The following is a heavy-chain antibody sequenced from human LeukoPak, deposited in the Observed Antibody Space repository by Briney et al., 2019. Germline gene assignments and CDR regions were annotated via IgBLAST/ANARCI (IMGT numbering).Heavy chain of an antibody. Sequence: PSETLSLTCTVSGGSLSSAHGWSWIRQPPGKGLEWIGYSQNIGCTNCNPSLKSRVTISVDTSKNQFSLKLSSVTAADTAVYYCARDYSGSLDYWGQGTLVTVSS. CDR2: SQNIGCT. CDR1: GGSLSSAHG. D-gene: IGHD3-10*01. CDR3: ARDYSGSLDY. J-gene: IGHJ4*02. V-gene: IGHV4-61*01.